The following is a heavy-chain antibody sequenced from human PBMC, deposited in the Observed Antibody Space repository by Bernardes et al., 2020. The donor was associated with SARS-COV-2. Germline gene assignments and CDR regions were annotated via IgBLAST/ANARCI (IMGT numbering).Heavy chain of an antibody. Sequence: ASVKVSCKASGYTFTGYYMHWVRQAPGQGLEWMGWINPNSGGTNYAQKFQGRVTMTRDTSISTAYMELSRLRSDDTAVYYCARDREDLYDFWSGYYYYYGMDVWGQGTTVTVSS. CDR2: INPNSGGT. CDR1: GYTFTGYY. V-gene: IGHV1-2*02. D-gene: IGHD3-3*01. J-gene: IGHJ6*02. CDR3: ARDREDLYDFWSGYYYYYGMDV.